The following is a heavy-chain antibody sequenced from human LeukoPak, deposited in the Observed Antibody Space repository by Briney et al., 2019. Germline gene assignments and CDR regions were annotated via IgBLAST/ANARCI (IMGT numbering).Heavy chain of an antibody. CDR2: IIPIFGTA. CDR1: GGTFSSYA. D-gene: IGHD3-22*01. Sequence: SVKVSCKASGGTFSSYAISWVRQAPGQGLEWMGGIIPIFGTANYAQKFQGRVTITTDESTSTAYMELSSLRSEDTAAYYCARGGAPHYYYDSSGYPEHAFDIWGQGTMVTVSS. J-gene: IGHJ3*02. V-gene: IGHV1-69*05. CDR3: ARGGAPHYYYDSSGYPEHAFDI.